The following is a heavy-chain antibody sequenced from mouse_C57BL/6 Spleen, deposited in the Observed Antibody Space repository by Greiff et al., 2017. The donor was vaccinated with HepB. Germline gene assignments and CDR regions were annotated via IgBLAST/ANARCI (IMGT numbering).Heavy chain of an antibody. CDR3: ARGYYGRSYWYFDV. J-gene: IGHJ1*03. D-gene: IGHD1-1*01. CDR1: GYAFTNYL. V-gene: IGHV1-54*01. Sequence: QVQLQQSGAELVRPGTSVKVSCKASGYAFTNYLIEWVKQRPGQGLEWIGVINPGSGGTNYNEKFKGKATLTADKSSSTAYMQLRSLTSEDSAVYFCARGYYGRSYWYFDVWGKGTTVTVSS. CDR2: INPGSGGT.